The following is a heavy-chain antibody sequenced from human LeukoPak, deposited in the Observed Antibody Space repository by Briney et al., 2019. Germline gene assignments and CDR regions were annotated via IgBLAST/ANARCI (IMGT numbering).Heavy chain of an antibody. J-gene: IGHJ6*02. CDR2: INLNSGVT. CDR3: ARDETAATGIAMVV. Sequence: ASVKVSCKASGYTFTAYHFHWVRLAPGQGLEWMGWINLNSGVTRYAQKFQDRVTMTRDTSITTAYMELSRLRSDDTAVYYCARDETAATGIAMVVWGQGTTVTVSS. D-gene: IGHD6-13*01. V-gene: IGHV1-2*02. CDR1: GYTFTAYH.